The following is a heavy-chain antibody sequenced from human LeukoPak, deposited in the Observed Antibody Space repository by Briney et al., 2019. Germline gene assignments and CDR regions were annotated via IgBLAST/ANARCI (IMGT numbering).Heavy chain of an antibody. J-gene: IGHJ4*02. CDR1: GFTFDDYA. Sequence: PGRSLRLSCAASGFTFDDYAMHWVRQAPGKGLEWVSGISWNSGSIGYADSVEGRFTISRDNAKNSLYLQMNSLRAEDTALYYCAKLSVAGTLDYWGQGTLVTVSS. CDR2: ISWNSGSI. D-gene: IGHD6-19*01. CDR3: AKLSVAGTLDY. V-gene: IGHV3-9*01.